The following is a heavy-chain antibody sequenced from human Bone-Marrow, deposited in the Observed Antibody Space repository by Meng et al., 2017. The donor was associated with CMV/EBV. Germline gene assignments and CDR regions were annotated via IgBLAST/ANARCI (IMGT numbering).Heavy chain of an antibody. D-gene: IGHD6-6*01. Sequence: SVKVSCKASGGTFSSYAISWVRQAPGQGLEWMGRIIPILGIANYAQKFQGRVTITADKSTSTAYMELSSLRSEDTAVYYCARDKQLVLETHRYYGIDVWGQGTTVTVSS. V-gene: IGHV1-69*04. CDR3: ARDKQLVLETHRYYGIDV. CDR2: IIPILGIA. CDR1: GGTFSSYA. J-gene: IGHJ6*02.